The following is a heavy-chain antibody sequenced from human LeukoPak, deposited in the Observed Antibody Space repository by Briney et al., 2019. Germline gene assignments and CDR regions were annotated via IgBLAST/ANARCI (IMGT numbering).Heavy chain of an antibody. CDR1: GFTFSTYW. CDR2: IKEDGSEA. V-gene: IGHV3-7*05. D-gene: IGHD4-17*01. CDR3: AKDPAAHTATPRVALRY. J-gene: IGHJ4*02. Sequence: PGGSLRLSCAASGFTFSTYWMAWVRQAPGKGLEWVANIKEDGSEAYYVDSVRGRFTISRDNANNSLYLQMSSLRADDTAVYYCAKDPAAHTATPRVALRYWGQGTLVTVSS.